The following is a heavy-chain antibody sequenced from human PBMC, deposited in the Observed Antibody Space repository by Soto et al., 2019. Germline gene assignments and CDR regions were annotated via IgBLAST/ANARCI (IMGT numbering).Heavy chain of an antibody. CDR2: IYYSGST. CDR3: AREYYGMDV. J-gene: IGHJ6*02. V-gene: IGHV4-59*12. Sequence: SETLSVTCTVSGGSIISYYCSWIRQPPGKGLEWIGYIYYSGSTNYNPTLKSRVTISVDTSKNQFSLQLNSVTPEDTAVYYCAREYYGMDVWGQGTTVTVSS. CDR1: GGSIISYY.